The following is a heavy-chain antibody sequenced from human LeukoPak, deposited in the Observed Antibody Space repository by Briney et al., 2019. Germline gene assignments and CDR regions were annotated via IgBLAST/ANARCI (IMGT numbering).Heavy chain of an antibody. D-gene: IGHD3/OR15-3a*01. CDR1: GGSFSGYY. CDR3: ARGRIGRLIWDYYYYYMDV. CDR2: INHSGST. V-gene: IGHV4-34*01. Sequence: SETLSLTCAVYGGSFSGYYWSWIRQPPGKGLEWIGEINHSGSTNYNPSLKSRVTISVDTSKNQFSLKLSSVTAADTAVYYCARGRIGRLIWDYYYYYMDVWGKGTTVTVS. J-gene: IGHJ6*03.